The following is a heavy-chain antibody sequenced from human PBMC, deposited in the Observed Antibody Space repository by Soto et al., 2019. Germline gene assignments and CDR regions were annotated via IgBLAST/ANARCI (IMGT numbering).Heavy chain of an antibody. CDR2: IIPIFGTA. Sequence: QVQLVQSGAEVKKPGSSVKVSCKASGGTFSSYAISWVRQAPGQGLEWMGGIIPIFGTANYAQTFQGRVTLTAEESTSQAYMGLSSLRSEDTAVYYCASPRGPPPPIRFDPWGQGTLVTVSS. CDR1: GGTFSSYA. CDR3: ASPRGPPPPIRFDP. V-gene: IGHV1-69*12. J-gene: IGHJ5*02.